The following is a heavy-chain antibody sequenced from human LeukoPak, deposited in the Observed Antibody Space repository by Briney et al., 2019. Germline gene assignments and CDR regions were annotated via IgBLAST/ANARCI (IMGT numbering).Heavy chain of an antibody. J-gene: IGHJ3*01. Sequence: GGSLRLSCAASGFTFSSYGMHWVRQAPGKGLEWVAVISYDGSNKYYADSVKGRFTISRDNSKNTLYLQMNSLRAEDTAVYYCARSQLGGDAFDFWGQGTMVTVSS. CDR2: ISYDGSNK. D-gene: IGHD7-27*01. CDR3: ARSQLGGDAFDF. CDR1: GFTFSSYG. V-gene: IGHV3-30*03.